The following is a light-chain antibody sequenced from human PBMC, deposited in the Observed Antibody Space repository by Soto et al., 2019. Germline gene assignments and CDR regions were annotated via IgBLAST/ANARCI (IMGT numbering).Light chain of an antibody. V-gene: IGLV1-40*01. Sequence: QSVLTQPPSVSGAPGQRVTISCTGSSSNIGAGYDVHWYQQLPGTAPKLLIYGNSNRPSRVPDRFSGSKSGTSASLAITGLQADDEADYYCQSYDSSLSAVVFGGGTKLTVL. J-gene: IGLJ3*02. CDR1: SSNIGAGYD. CDR2: GNS. CDR3: QSYDSSLSAVV.